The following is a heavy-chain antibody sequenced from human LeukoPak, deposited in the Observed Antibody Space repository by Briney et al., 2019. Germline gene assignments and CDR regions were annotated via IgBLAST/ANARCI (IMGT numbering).Heavy chain of an antibody. Sequence: TSETLSLTCAVSGGSISSGGYSWSWIRQPPGRGLEWIGYIYHSGSTYYNPSLKSRVTISVDRSKNQFSQKLSSVTAADTAVYYCARSIVGVAVEYFDYWGQGTLVTVSS. D-gene: IGHD1-26*01. J-gene: IGHJ4*02. CDR1: GGSISSGGYS. CDR3: ARSIVGVAVEYFDY. V-gene: IGHV4-30-2*01. CDR2: IYHSGST.